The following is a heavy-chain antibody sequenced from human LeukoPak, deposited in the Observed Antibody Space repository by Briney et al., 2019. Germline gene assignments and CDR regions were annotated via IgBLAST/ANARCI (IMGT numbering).Heavy chain of an antibody. V-gene: IGHV1-69*13. CDR3: ARDATYYYDSSGYDY. D-gene: IGHD3-22*01. Sequence: SVKVSCEASGGTFSSYAISWVRQAPGQGLEWMGGIIPIFGTANYAQKFQGRVTITADESTSTAYMELSSLRSEDTAVYYCARDATYYYDSSGYDYWGQGTLVTVSS. J-gene: IGHJ4*02. CDR1: GGTFSSYA. CDR2: IIPIFGTA.